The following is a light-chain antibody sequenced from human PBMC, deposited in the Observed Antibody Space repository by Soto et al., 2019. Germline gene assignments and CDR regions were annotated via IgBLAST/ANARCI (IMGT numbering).Light chain of an antibody. V-gene: IGLV2-14*01. Sequence: QSALTQPASVSGSPGQSITISCSGTSSDVGGYKYVSWYQQHPGKAPKLMIYEVSYRPSGVSNRFSGSKSGNTASLTISGLQAEDEADYYCSSFSSSGSLVVFGGGTKVTVL. J-gene: IGLJ2*01. CDR2: EVS. CDR1: SSDVGGYKY. CDR3: SSFSSSGSLVV.